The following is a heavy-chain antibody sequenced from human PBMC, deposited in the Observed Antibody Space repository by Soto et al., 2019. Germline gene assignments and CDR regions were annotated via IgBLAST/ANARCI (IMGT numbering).Heavy chain of an antibody. CDR2: ISGSGGST. CDR1: GFTFSSYA. J-gene: IGHJ6*04. Sequence: GVSLRLSCVASGFTFSSYAMSWVRQAPGKGLEWVSAISGSGGSTYYADSVKGRFTISRDNSKNTLYLQMNSLRAEDTAVYYCAKSGYSGYDYPLNYYYYYGMDVWGKGTTVTVSS. V-gene: IGHV3-23*01. D-gene: IGHD5-12*01. CDR3: AKSGYSGYDYPLNYYYYYGMDV.